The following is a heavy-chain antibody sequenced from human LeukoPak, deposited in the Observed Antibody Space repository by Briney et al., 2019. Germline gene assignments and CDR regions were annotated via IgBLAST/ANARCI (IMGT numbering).Heavy chain of an antibody. D-gene: IGHD1-26*01. CDR3: ARLGQVGATPGAFDI. Sequence: PSETLSLTCTVSGGSISGGTYYWSWIRQPAGKGLEWIGRIYTSGSTNYNPSLKSRVTISVDTSKNQFSLKLSSVTAADTAVYYCARLGQVGATPGAFDIWGQGTMVTVSS. CDR1: GGSISGGTYY. J-gene: IGHJ3*02. CDR2: IYTSGST. V-gene: IGHV4-61*02.